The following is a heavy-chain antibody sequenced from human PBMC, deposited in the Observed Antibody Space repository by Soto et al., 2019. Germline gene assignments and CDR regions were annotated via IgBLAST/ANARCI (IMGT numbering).Heavy chain of an antibody. CDR2: ISWDGGST. D-gene: IGHD3-3*01. CDR3: SKYIHPSHYFWRCDYKPPASDSYRMHV. CDR1: GFTFDDYA. V-gene: IGHV3-43D*04. Sequence: GGSLRLSCAASGFTFDDYAMHWVRQAPGKGLEWVSLISWDGGSTYYADSVKGRFTISRDNSKNSLYRQMNSLRAEDTALYYCSKYIHPSHYFWRCDYKPPASDSYRMHVSPQGPTVPVS. J-gene: IGHJ6*02.